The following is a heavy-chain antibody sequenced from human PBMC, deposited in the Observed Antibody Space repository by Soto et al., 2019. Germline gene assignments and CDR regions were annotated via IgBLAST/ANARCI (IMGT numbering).Heavy chain of an antibody. J-gene: IGHJ3*01. CDR3: AGSFKYGSGTFDALDV. CDR1: GGTSSDYA. CDR2: IIPIFGTA. Sequence: QVLLVQSGTEVKKPGSSVKVSCQASGGTSSDYALTWVRQAPGQGLEWMGVIIPIFGTANYAQRFQGRVSITADESSSTAYMELSSLKSEDTAVYYCAGSFKYGSGTFDALDVWGHGTMVMVSS. V-gene: IGHV1-69*01. D-gene: IGHD3-10*01.